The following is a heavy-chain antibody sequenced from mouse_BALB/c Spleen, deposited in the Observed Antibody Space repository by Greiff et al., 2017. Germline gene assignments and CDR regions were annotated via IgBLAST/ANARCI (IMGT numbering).Heavy chain of an antibody. CDR2: IWTGGGT. CDR1: GFSLTSYD. D-gene: IGHD3-1*01. CDR3: VRDSSGYAMDY. V-gene: IGHV2-9-2*01. Sequence: VKLMESGPGLVAPSQSLSITCTVSGFSLTSYDISWIRQPPGKGLEWLGVIWTGGGTNYNSAFMSRLSISKDNSKSQVFLKMNSLQTDDTAIYYCVRDSSGYAMDYWGQGTSVTVSS. J-gene: IGHJ4*01.